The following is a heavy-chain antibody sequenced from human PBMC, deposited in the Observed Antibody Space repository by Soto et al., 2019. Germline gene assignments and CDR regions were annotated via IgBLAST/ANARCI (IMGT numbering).Heavy chain of an antibody. D-gene: IGHD6-19*01. CDR3: TDMLGQWLPRD. J-gene: IGHJ4*02. CDR2: IYYSGAA. V-gene: IGHV4-59*04. CDR1: GGAIRNYY. Sequence: PSETLSLTCTVAGGAIRNYYWSWIRQPPGKGLEWIGTIYYSGAAYYNPSLQSRVTISVDTSSNQFSMKLNSVTAADTAVYYCTDMLGQWLPRDWGQGTVVTVS.